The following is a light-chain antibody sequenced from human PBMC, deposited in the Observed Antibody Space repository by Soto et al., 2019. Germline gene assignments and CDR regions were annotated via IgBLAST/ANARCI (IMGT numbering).Light chain of an antibody. CDR2: EVN. CDR1: RSDIGDSNF. V-gene: IGLV2-14*01. CDR3: ASFRSGNTLV. J-gene: IGLJ1*01. Sequence: QWVLSQPASVCWSPGQLVTISCTGPRSDIGDSNFISWYQHSPGKAPRLLIYEVNNRPSGVSKRFSGSKAGNTASLTISALLDDDQADHFCASFRSGNTLVFGSGTKVTXL.